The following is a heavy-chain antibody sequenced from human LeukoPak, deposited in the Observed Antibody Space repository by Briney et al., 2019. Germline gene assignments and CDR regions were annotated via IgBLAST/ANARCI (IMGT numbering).Heavy chain of an antibody. J-gene: IGHJ4*02. CDR2: INAAAGT. CDR1: GFTFSKYA. Sequence: HPGESLRLSCAASGFTFSKYAMSWVRQAPGKGLEWVSGINAAAGTDYSESVKGRFTISRDNFNNMLSLQMNSLRAEDTALYYCAKDGRTSSPKWGQGSLVTVSS. V-gene: IGHV3-23*01. CDR3: AKDGRTSSPK. D-gene: IGHD1-26*01.